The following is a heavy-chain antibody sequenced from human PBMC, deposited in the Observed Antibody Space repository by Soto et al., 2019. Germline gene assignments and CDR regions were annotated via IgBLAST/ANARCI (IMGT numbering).Heavy chain of an antibody. Sequence: QITLKESGPTLVKPTQTLTLTCTFSGFSLSTSGVGVGWIRQPPGKALEWLALIYWDDDKRYSPSLKSRLTITKDTSKYQVVLTMTNMDPVDTATCYCAHSPWATTVTDFDYWGQGTLVTVSS. CDR1: GFSLSTSGVG. CDR3: AHSPWATTVTDFDY. CDR2: IYWDDDK. V-gene: IGHV2-5*02. D-gene: IGHD4-17*01. J-gene: IGHJ4*02.